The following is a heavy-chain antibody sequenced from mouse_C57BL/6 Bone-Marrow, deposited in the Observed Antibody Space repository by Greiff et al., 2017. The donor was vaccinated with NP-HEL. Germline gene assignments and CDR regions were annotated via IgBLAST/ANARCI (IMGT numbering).Heavy chain of an antibody. CDR1: GYTFTDYE. Sequence: QVQLQQSGAELVRPGASVTLSCKASGYTFTDYEMHWVKQTPVHGLEWIGAIDPETGGTAYNQKFKGKAILTADKSSSTAYMELRSLTSEDSAVYYCTRWAYYFDDWGQGTTLTVSS. V-gene: IGHV1-15*01. CDR2: IDPETGGT. J-gene: IGHJ2*01. CDR3: TRWAYYFDD.